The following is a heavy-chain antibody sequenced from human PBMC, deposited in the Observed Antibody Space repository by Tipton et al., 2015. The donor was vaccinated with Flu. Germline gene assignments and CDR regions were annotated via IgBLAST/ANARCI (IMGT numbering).Heavy chain of an antibody. D-gene: IGHD3-10*02. V-gene: IGHV4-39*01. CDR3: ARLSYYDVDLKNFYFDY. J-gene: IGHJ4*02. CDR2: IYPSGTT. CDR1: SGSIRSTNYF. Sequence: TLSLTCTVSSGSIRSTNYFCAWIRQPPGKRLELIGSIYPSGTTNYNPPLKSRVTISVDTSKSQFSLMLRSVTAADTAVYYCARLSYYDVDLKNFYFDYWGQGALVTVSS.